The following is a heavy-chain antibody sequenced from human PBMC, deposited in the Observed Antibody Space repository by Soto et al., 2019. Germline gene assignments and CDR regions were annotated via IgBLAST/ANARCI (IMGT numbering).Heavy chain of an antibody. CDR1: GGSISSSSYY. J-gene: IGHJ4*02. CDR2: IYYSGST. D-gene: IGHD3-3*01. CDR3: ARLNFDFWSGYSRFSYLDY. Sequence: ETLSLTCTVSGGSISSSSYYWGWIRQPPGKGLEWIGSIYYSGSTYYNPSLKSRVTISVDTSKNQFSLKLSSVTAADTAVYYCARLNFDFWSGYSRFSYLDYWGQGTLVTVSS. V-gene: IGHV4-39*01.